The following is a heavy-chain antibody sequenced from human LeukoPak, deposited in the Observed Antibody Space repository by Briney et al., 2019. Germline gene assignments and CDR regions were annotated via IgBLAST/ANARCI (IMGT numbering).Heavy chain of an antibody. Sequence: SETLSLTCTVSGGSISSYYWSWIRQPPGKGLEWIGYIYYSGSTNYNPSLKSRVTISVDTPKNQFSLKLSTVTAADTAVYYCATGGSAYAFDIWGQGTMVTVSS. V-gene: IGHV4-59*01. D-gene: IGHD2-15*01. J-gene: IGHJ3*02. CDR3: ATGGSAYAFDI. CDR1: GGSISSYY. CDR2: IYYSGST.